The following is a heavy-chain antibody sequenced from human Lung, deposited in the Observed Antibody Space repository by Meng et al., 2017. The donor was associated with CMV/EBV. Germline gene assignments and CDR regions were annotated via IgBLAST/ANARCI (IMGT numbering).Heavy chain of an antibody. CDR3: ARTYCSSTSCTTPYYYYGMDV. Sequence: GSLRLXCTVSGGSVSSGSYYWSWIRQPPGKGLEWIGYIYYSGSTNYNPSLKSRVTISVDTSKNQFSLKLSSVTAADTAVYYCARTYCSSTSCTTPYYYYGMDVWGQGXTVTVSS. J-gene: IGHJ6*02. V-gene: IGHV4-61*01. D-gene: IGHD2-2*01. CDR1: GGSVSSGSYY. CDR2: IYYSGST.